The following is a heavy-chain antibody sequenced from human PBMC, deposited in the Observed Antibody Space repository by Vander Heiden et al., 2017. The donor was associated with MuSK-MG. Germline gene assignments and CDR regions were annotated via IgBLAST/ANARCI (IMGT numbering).Heavy chain of an antibody. CDR2: ISGPGGMT. CDR3: ARDAGRTLNRGLIRWFDP. J-gene: IGHJ5*02. V-gene: IGHV3-23*01. CDR1: GFTFSSYA. D-gene: IGHD3-10*01. Sequence: EAKLLEAGGGVVQPGGALGVSCGASGFTFSSYAMSWVRQAPGKGLEWVASISGPGGMTYYADSVKGRFAISRDNFENTVYLHINSLRAEDTAVYYCARDAGRTLNRGLIRWFDPWGQGTLVTVSS.